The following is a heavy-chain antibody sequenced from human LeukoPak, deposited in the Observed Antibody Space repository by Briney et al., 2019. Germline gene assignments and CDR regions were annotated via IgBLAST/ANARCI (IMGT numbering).Heavy chain of an antibody. CDR2: IYYSGST. J-gene: IGHJ4*02. V-gene: IGHV4-39*01. CDR1: GGSISSSSYY. Sequence: SETLSLTCTVSGGSISSSSYYWGWIRQPPGKGLEWIGSIYYSGSTYYNPSLQSRVTISVDTSKNQFSLRLSSVTAADTAVYYCARQGRKRGYFDYWGQGTLVTVSS. D-gene: IGHD3-10*01. CDR3: ARQGRKRGYFDY.